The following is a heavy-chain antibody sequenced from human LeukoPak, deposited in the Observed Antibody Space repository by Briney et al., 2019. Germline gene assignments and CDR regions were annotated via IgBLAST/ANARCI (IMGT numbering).Heavy chain of an antibody. CDR1: GFTFSSYA. J-gene: IGHJ4*02. V-gene: IGHV3-23*01. CDR2: ISGSGGST. D-gene: IGHD3-16*02. CDR3: AKAIYDYAWGSYRYIDY. Sequence: GGSLRLSCAASGFTFSSYAMSWVRQAPGKGLEWVSAISGSGGSTYYADSVKGRFTISRDNSKNTLYLQMNSLRAEDTAVYYCAKAIYDYAWGSYRYIDYWGQGTLVTVSS.